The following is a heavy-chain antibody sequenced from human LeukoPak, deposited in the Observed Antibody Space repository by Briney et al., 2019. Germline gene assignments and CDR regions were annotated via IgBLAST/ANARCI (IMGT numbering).Heavy chain of an antibody. V-gene: IGHV3-23*01. CDR1: GFTFSSYA. D-gene: IGHD1-1*01. J-gene: IGHJ4*02. Sequence: GGSLRLSCAASGFTFSSYAMSWVRQVPGKGLEWASAISGSGGSTYYADSVKGRFTISRDNSKNTLYLQMNSLRAEDTAVYYCAKASWVSNADAVLWGQGTVVTVSS. CDR2: ISGSGGST. CDR3: AKASWVSNADAVL.